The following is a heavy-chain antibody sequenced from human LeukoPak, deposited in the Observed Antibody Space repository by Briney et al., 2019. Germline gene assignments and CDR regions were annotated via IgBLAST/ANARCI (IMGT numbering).Heavy chain of an antibody. Sequence: SVKVSCKASGGTFSSYAISWVRQAPGQGLEWMGRIIPTLGIENYAQKFQGRVTITADKSTSTAYMELSSLRSEDTAVYYCARDFRSCSSTSCYAGFYWGQGTLVTVSS. V-gene: IGHV1-69*04. D-gene: IGHD2-2*01. CDR1: GGTFSSYA. CDR2: IIPTLGIE. CDR3: ARDFRSCSSTSCYAGFY. J-gene: IGHJ4*02.